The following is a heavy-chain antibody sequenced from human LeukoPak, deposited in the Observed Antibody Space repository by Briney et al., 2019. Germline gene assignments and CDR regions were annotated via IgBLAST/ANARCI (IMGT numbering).Heavy chain of an antibody. D-gene: IGHD3-9*01. CDR2: IYYSGSS. CDR3: AGRNVVRYFGSLSPPLGLTWFDP. CDR1: GGSTSSSSYY. Sequence: SETLSLTCTVSGGSTSSSSYYWGWIRQPPRKGLEWIGSIYYSGSSNYNPSLKSRVTISVDTSKNQFALKLSSVTAADTAVVYRAGRNVVRYFGSLSPPLGLTWFDPWGHGTLVTVSS. V-gene: IGHV4-39*06. J-gene: IGHJ5*02.